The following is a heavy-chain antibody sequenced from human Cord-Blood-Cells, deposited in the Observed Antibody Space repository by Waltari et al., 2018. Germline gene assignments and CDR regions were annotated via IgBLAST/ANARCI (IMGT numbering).Heavy chain of an antibody. D-gene: IGHD3-3*01. V-gene: IGHV4-34*01. CDR1: AGSFSGFY. CDR2: INHSGST. J-gene: IGHJ4*02. CDR3: ARGASKIFWSGFIDY. Sequence: QVQLQQWGAGLLKPSETLSLTSAVYAGSFSGFYLSWIRPPPGKGREGNGEINHSGSTICSPSLKRRVTIAVNTAKNQFCLKLSSMPAADTAVYYCARGASKIFWSGFIDYWGQGTLVTVSS.